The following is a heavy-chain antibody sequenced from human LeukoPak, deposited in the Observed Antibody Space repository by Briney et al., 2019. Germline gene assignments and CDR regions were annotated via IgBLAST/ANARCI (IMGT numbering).Heavy chain of an antibody. CDR2: ISAYNGNT. V-gene: IGHV1-18*01. CDR1: GYTFTSYG. J-gene: IGHJ4*02. Sequence: ASVKVSCKASGYTFTSYGISWVRQAPGQGLEWMGWISAYNGNTNYAQKLQGRVTMTRDTSTSTVYMELSSLRSEDTAVYYCARLDILTGRFYFDYWGQGTLVTVSS. D-gene: IGHD3-9*01. CDR3: ARLDILTGRFYFDY.